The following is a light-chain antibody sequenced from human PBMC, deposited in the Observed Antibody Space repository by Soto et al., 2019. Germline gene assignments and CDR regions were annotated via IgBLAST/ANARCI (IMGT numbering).Light chain of an antibody. J-gene: IGKJ5*01. Sequence: EIVLTQSPATLSLSPGDRATLSCRASQSVSINLAWYQQKPGQAPRLLIYGAFTRATGIPARFSGSGSGTEFTLTISSLQSEDFAVYYCQQYYDWPITFGQGTRLEMK. V-gene: IGKV3-15*01. CDR2: GAF. CDR3: QQYYDWPIT. CDR1: QSVSIN.